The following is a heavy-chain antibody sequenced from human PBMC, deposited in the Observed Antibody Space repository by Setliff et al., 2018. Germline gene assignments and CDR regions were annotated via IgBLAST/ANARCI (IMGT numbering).Heavy chain of an antibody. V-gene: IGHV4-39*07. J-gene: IGHJ5*02. CDR3: ATDGPVLNGDYIS. CDR1: GASISTTYYY. CDR2: IYQNGIT. Sequence: CSVSGASISTTYYYWDWIRQSPEKGLEWIGTIYQNGITYYNPSVKSRVTISVDKSKNQFSLSLGSVTAADTAVYYCATDGPVLNGDYISWGQGTLVTVSS. D-gene: IGHD3-10*01.